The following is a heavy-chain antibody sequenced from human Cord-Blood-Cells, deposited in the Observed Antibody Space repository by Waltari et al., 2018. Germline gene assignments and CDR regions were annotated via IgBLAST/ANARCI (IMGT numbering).Heavy chain of an antibody. CDR2: IYSGGST. CDR3: ARVAARLYWYFDL. Sequence: EVQLVESGGGLIQPGGSLRLACAASGFTVSSNYMSWVRQATGKGLEWVSVIYSGGSTYYADSVKGRFTISRDNSKNTLYLQMNSLRAEDTAVYYCARVAARLYWYFDLWGRGTLVTVSS. V-gene: IGHV3-53*01. J-gene: IGHJ2*01. CDR1: GFTVSSNY. D-gene: IGHD6-6*01.